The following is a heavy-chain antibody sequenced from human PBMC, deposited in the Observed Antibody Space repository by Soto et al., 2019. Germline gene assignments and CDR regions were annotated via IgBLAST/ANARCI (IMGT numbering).Heavy chain of an antibody. CDR3: ARIHSSAFSDFDV. V-gene: IGHV6-1*01. CDR1: GGSVSSISDA. Sequence: LICDISGGSVSSISDAWNWIRQAPSRGLEWLGSTYYRSKWYYGYAVFVKSRIAIHPDTSKNQFSLQLNSVTPDDTAVYDCARIHSSAFSDFDVWCQET. CDR2: TYYRSKWYY. J-gene: IGHJ6*02. D-gene: IGHD3-22*01.